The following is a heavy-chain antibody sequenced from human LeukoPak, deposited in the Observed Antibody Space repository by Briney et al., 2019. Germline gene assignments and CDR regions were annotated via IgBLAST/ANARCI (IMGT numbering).Heavy chain of an antibody. J-gene: IGHJ5*02. CDR2: ISGSGGST. CDR1: GFTFSSYE. CDR3: AKGFGWFDP. D-gene: IGHD3-3*01. V-gene: IGHV3-23*01. Sequence: GGSLRLSCAASGFTFSSYEMNWVRQAPGKGLEWVSTISGSGGSTYYADSVKGRFTISRDNSKNTLYVQMNSLRADDTAVYYCAKGFGWFDPWGQGTLVTVSS.